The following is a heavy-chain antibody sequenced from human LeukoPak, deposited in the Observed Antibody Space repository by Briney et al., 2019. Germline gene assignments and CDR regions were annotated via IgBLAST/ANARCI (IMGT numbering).Heavy chain of an antibody. CDR3: ARAVEYQLPYDYYYYYYMDV. D-gene: IGHD2-2*02. CDR1: GFTFSDYY. Sequence: GGSLRLSCAASGFTFSDYYMSWIRQAPGKGLEWFSYISSSGSTIYYADSVKGRFTISRDNAKNSLYLQMNSLRAEDAAVYYCARAVEYQLPYDYYYYYYMDVWGKGTTVTVSS. J-gene: IGHJ6*03. CDR2: ISSSGSTI. V-gene: IGHV3-11*04.